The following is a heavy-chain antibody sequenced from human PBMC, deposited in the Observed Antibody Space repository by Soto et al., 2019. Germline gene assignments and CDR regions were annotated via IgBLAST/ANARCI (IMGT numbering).Heavy chain of an antibody. CDR3: ARGRGTVTTVTTHLDY. D-gene: IGHD4-17*01. CDR2: IYYSGST. V-gene: IGHV4-31*03. J-gene: IGHJ4*02. CDR1: GGSISSGGYY. Sequence: QVQLQESGPGLVKPSQTLSLTCTVSGGSISSGGYYWSWIRQHPGKGLEWIGYIYYSGSTYYNPSLKSRVTISVDTSKHQFSLKLSSVTAADTAVYYCARGRGTVTTVTTHLDYWGQGTLVTVSS.